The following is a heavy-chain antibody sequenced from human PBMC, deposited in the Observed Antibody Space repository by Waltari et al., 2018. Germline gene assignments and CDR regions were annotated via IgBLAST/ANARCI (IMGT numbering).Heavy chain of an antibody. D-gene: IGHD1-1*01. CDR1: GGSFCGYY. Sequence: QVQLQQWGAGLLKPSETLSLTCAVYGGSFCGYYWSWIRKPPGKGLEWIGEINHSGSTNYNPSLKSRVTISVDTSKNQFSLKLSSVTAADTAVYYCARGRYGSFDYWGQGTLVTVSS. V-gene: IGHV4-34*01. CDR2: INHSGST. CDR3: ARGRYGSFDY. J-gene: IGHJ4*02.